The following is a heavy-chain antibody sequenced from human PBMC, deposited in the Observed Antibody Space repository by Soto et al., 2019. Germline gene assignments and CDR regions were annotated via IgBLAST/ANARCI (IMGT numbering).Heavy chain of an antibody. CDR2: ISSTGNLK. CDR1: GFAISPYA. V-gene: IGHV3-30-3*01. D-gene: IGHD2-15*01. J-gene: IGHJ3*02. CDR3: ARAVSMVAAPNPYGFDS. Sequence: QVELVESGGGVVQPGSSLSLSCASSGFAISPYAMHWVRQAPGKGLEWLAVISSTGNLKHHADSVRGRFSISRDNPMNTLAPHLKSRSLWATAGSFRARAVSMVAAPNPYGFDSWGQGTVVGVSS.